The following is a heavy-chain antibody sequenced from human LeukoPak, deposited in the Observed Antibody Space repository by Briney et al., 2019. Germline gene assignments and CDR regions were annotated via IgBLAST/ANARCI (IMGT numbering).Heavy chain of an antibody. Sequence: PSETLSLTCTVSGGSISSYYWSWIRQPPGKGLEWIGYIYYSGSTNYNPSLKSRVTISVDTSKNQFSLKLSSVTAADTAVYYCARAVSWTDYYYYMDVWGKGTTVTVSS. CDR1: GGSISSYY. CDR2: IYYSGST. V-gene: IGHV4-59*01. J-gene: IGHJ6*03. CDR3: ARAVSWTDYYYYMDV. D-gene: IGHD6-13*01.